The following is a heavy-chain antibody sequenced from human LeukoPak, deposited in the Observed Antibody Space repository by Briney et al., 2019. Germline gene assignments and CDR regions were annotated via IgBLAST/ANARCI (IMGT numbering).Heavy chain of an antibody. Sequence: GGSGKVSCRASGATLTGSYMHWVRQAPGQGLESLGWINPNSGGTNYAQTFQGRFTITRDTSISTAYIELNRLRSDDTAVYYCARVMWELLWDALTIWGQGTMVTVSS. CDR1: GATLTGSY. CDR3: ARVMWELLWDALTI. CDR2: INPNSGGT. D-gene: IGHD1-26*01. J-gene: IGHJ3*02. V-gene: IGHV1-2*02.